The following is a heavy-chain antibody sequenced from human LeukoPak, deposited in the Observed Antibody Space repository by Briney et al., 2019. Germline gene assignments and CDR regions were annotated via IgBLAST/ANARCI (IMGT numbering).Heavy chain of an antibody. CDR1: AYTFTCYY. Sequence: ASVKVTFKASAYTFTCYYFHWLRQPPGQGLEWVGIINPSGGRTSYAHKFQGRVTITRYTSTSTVYIERSSLRSEDTAVYYCAVSTVPTALYYYYHMDVWGKGTTVTVSS. V-gene: IGHV1-46*01. D-gene: IGHD4-11*01. J-gene: IGHJ6*03. CDR2: INPSGGRT. CDR3: AVSTVPTALYYYYHMDV.